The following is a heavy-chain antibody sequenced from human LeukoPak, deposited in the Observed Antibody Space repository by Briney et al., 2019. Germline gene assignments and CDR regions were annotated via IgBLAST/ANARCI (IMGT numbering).Heavy chain of an antibody. CDR1: GGSISIYY. J-gene: IGHJ4*02. CDR3: ARGRYDFWSGYYFDY. D-gene: IGHD3-3*01. CDR2: IYTSGST. Sequence: SETLSLTCTVSGGSISIYYWSWIRQPAGKGLEWIGRIYTSGSTNYNPSLKSRVTMSVDTSKNQFSLKLSSVTAADTAVYYCARGRYDFWSGYYFDYWGQGTLVTVSS. V-gene: IGHV4-4*07.